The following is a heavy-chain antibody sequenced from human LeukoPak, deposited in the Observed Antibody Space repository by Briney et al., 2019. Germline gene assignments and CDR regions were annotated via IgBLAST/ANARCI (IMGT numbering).Heavy chain of an antibody. V-gene: IGHV1-69*06. J-gene: IGHJ4*02. Sequence: EASVKVSCKASGYTFTSYAISWVRQAPGQGLEWMGGIIPIFGTANYAQKFQGRVTITADKSTSTAYMELSSLRSEDTAVYYCAREEGYSYGGGFDYWGQGTLVTVSS. CDR1: GYTFTSYA. D-gene: IGHD5-18*01. CDR3: AREEGYSYGGGFDY. CDR2: IIPIFGTA.